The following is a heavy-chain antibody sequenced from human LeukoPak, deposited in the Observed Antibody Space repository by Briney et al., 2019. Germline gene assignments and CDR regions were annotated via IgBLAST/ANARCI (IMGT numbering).Heavy chain of an antibody. J-gene: IGHJ4*02. CDR1: GYTFPEYG. D-gene: IGHD4-23*01. CDR2: ISVDTGNT. Sequence: ASVKVSCKASGYETSGYTFPEYGFTWVRQAPGQGLEWMGWISVDTGNTNYAQNLQGRLTMTTDTSTRTVYMELRSLRSDDTAVYYCARLRYGSNTLDNWGQGTLVTVSS. V-gene: IGHV1-18*01. CDR3: ARLRYGSNTLDN.